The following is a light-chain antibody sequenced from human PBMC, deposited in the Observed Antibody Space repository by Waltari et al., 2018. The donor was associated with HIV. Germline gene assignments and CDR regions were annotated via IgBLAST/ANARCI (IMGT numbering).Light chain of an antibody. V-gene: IGLV1-47*01. CDR1: SSNTGSNY. Sequence: QSVLTQPPSESATPGQRVTISCSGGSSNTGSNYVYWYQQIPGTPPKLLIYRNNHRPSRVPDRFSGSKSGTSASLAISGLQSEDEADYYCAAWDDSLNSFVFGTGTRVTVL. CDR2: RNN. CDR3: AAWDDSLNSFV. J-gene: IGLJ1*01.